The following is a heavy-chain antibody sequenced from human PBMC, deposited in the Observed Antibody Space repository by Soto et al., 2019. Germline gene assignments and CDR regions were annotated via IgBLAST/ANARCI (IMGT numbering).Heavy chain of an antibody. Sequence: SETLSLTCAVYGGSFSGYYWSWIRQPPGKGLEWIGEINHSGSTNYNPSLKIRVTISVDKSKNQFSVMLSSVTAADTAVYYCAIRLDYYDSRVNGFDPWGQGTLVTVSS. CDR2: INHSGST. D-gene: IGHD3-22*01. CDR1: GGSFSGYY. J-gene: IGHJ5*02. CDR3: AIRLDYYDSRVNGFDP. V-gene: IGHV4-34*01.